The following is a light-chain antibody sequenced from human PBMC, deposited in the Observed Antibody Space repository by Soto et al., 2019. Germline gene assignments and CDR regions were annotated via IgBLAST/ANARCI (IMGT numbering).Light chain of an antibody. CDR1: QSISSY. V-gene: IGKV1-39*01. Sequence: DIQMTQSPSSLSASVGDRVTITCRASQSISSYLNWYQQKPGKAHKLLIYASSSLQSGVPSRFSGSGSGTDFTLTISSMQTEDFATYYCQRSYSTLAWTFGQGTKVEIK. J-gene: IGKJ1*01. CDR3: QRSYSTLAWT. CDR2: ASS.